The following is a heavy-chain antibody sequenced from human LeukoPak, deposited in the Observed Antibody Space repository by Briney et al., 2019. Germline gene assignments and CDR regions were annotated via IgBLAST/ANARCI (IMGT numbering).Heavy chain of an antibody. CDR3: ARQGSVGATLDY. CDR1: GGSISSGGYY. D-gene: IGHD1-26*01. Sequence: SETLSLTCTVSGGSISSGGYYWSWIRQHPGKGLEWIGYIYYSGSTYYNPSLKSRVTISVDTSKNQFSLKLSSVTAADTAVYYCARQGSVGATLDYWGQGTLVTVSS. CDR2: IYYSGST. V-gene: IGHV4-31*03. J-gene: IGHJ4*02.